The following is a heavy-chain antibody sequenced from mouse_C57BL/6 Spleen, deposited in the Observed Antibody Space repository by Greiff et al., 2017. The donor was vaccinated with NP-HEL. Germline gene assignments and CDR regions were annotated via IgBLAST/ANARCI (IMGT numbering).Heavy chain of an antibody. D-gene: IGHD1-1*01. CDR1: GYTFTDYN. V-gene: IGHV1-18*01. CDR2: INPNNGGT. CDR3: ARGLRCLPWFAY. Sequence: EVQLQQSGPELVKPGASVKIPCKASGYTFTDYNMDWVKQSHGKSLEWIGDINPNNGGTIYNQKFKGKATLTVDKSSSTAYMELRSLTSEDTAVYYGARGLRCLPWFAYWGQGTLVTVSA. J-gene: IGHJ3*01.